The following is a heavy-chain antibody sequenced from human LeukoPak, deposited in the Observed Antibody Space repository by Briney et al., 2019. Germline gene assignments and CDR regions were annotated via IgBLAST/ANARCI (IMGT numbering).Heavy chain of an antibody. CDR3: AKGVRFLDWWILDY. D-gene: IGHD3-9*01. V-gene: IGHV3-23*01. CDR1: GFTFSSYG. J-gene: IGHJ4*02. Sequence: PGRSLRLSCAASGFTFSSYGMHWVRQAPGKGLEWVSAISGSDSTYYADSVKGRFTISRDNSKNTLYLQMNSLRAEDTAIYYCAKGVRFLDWWILDYWGQGSLVTVSS. CDR2: ISGSDST.